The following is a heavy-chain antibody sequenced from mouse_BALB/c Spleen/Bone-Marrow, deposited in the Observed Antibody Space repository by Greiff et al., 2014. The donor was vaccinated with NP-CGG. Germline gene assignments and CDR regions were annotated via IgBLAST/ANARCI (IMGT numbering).Heavy chain of an antibody. CDR3: ARGDYRSYYFDY. Sequence: VQLQQSGAELVRPGTSVKVSCKASGYAFTNYLIEWVKQRPGQGLEWIGVINPGSGGTSYNEKFKGKATLTADKSSSTAYMQLSSLTSDDSAVYFCARGDYRSYYFDYWGQGTTLTVSS. CDR2: INPGSGGT. CDR1: GYAFTNYL. J-gene: IGHJ2*01. D-gene: IGHD2-14*01. V-gene: IGHV1-54*01.